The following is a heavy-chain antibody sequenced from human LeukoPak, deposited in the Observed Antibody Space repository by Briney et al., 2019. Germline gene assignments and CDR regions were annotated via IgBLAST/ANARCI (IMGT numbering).Heavy chain of an antibody. J-gene: IGHJ4*02. Sequence: GESLKISCKGSGYSLTSYWIGWVRQMPGKGLEWMGIIYPGDSDTRYSPSFQGQVTISADKSTSTAYLQWSSLKASDTAMYYCARGQLLLWDYFDYWGQGTLVTVSS. CDR1: GYSLTSYW. D-gene: IGHD2-15*01. V-gene: IGHV5-51*01. CDR2: IYPGDSDT. CDR3: ARGQLLLWDYFDY.